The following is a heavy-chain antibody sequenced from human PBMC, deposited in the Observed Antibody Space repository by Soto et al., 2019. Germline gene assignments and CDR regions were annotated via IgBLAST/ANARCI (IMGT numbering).Heavy chain of an antibody. V-gene: IGHV3-13*01. CDR3: ARAGPLYGGVLYI. J-gene: IGHJ3*02. D-gene: IGHD4-17*01. CDR2: IGTAGDT. CDR1: GFTFSSYD. Sequence: PGGSLRLSCAASGFTFSSYDMHWVRQATGKGLEWVSAIGTAGDTYYPGSVKGRFTISRENAKNSLYLQMNSLRAGDTAVYYCARAGPLYGGVLYICGQGSMVPGSS.